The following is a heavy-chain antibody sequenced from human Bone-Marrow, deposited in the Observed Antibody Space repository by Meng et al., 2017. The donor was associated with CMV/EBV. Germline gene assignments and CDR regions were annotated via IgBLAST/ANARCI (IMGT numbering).Heavy chain of an antibody. D-gene: IGHD3-9*01. CDR2: IKNSRST. CDR1: GGSFSCYF. Sequence: GGSFSCYFWSWIRQPPEKGLEWIGEIKNSRSTNYNPSLKSRVTISVDTSKNQFSLKLSSVTAADTAVYYCARHNYDILTGYYAPFDYWGQGTLVTVSS. J-gene: IGHJ4*02. CDR3: ARHNYDILTGYYAPFDY. V-gene: IGHV4-34*01.